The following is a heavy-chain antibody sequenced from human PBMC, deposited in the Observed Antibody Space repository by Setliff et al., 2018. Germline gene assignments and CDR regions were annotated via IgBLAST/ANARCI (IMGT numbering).Heavy chain of an antibody. CDR2: IIPKFGAS. J-gene: IGHJ4*02. Sequence: SVKVSCKVSGGTFINYGTNWVRQAPGQGLEWMGGIIPKFGASTYAQKFRGRVTITADTSASTTYMALSSLRFEDTAVYYCARAQSWSGGPYYFDNWGQGTLVTVS. D-gene: IGHD3-3*01. CDR3: ARAQSWSGGPYYFDN. V-gene: IGHV1-69*06. CDR1: GGTFINYG.